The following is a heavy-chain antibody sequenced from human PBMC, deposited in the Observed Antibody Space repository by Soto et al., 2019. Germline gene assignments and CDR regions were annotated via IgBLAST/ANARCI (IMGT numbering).Heavy chain of an antibody. J-gene: IGHJ6*02. D-gene: IGHD1-1*01. Sequence: LRLSCAASGFTFNLFTFHWVRQAPGGGLEWVAVVSHVDDNKFYADSVKGRFTISRDNSKNTLYPQMNNLRTEDTALYYCARGNLDVWGQGTTVTVSS. V-gene: IGHV3-30-3*01. CDR1: GFTFNLFT. CDR3: ARGNLDV. CDR2: VSHVDDNK.